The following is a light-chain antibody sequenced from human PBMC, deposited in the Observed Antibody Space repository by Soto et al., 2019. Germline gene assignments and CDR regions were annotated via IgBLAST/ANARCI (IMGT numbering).Light chain of an antibody. CDR3: QQYNYWPYT. CDR1: QSVSSSY. J-gene: IGKJ5*01. CDR2: GSS. V-gene: IGKV3-15*01. Sequence: EIVLTQSPGTLSLSPGERATLSCRASQSVSSSYLAWYQQTPGQAPRLLIYGSSTRATGIPARFSGTGSGTEFTLTITSLQSEDFAVYYCQQYNYWPYTFGQGTRLETK.